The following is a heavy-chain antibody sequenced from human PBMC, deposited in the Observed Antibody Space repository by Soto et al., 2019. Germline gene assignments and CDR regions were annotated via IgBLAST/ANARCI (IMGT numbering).Heavy chain of an antibody. CDR2: MNPNSGNT. CDR3: ARTGFLGRRITIFGVVIPPYYYGMDV. CDR1: GYTFTSYD. Sequence: QVQLVQSGAEVKKPGASVKVSCKASGYTFTSYDINWVRQATGQGIEWMGWMNPNSGNTGYAQKFQGRVTMTRNTSISTAYMELSSLRSEDTAVYYCARTGFLGRRITIFGVVIPPYYYGMDVWGQGTTVTVSS. V-gene: IGHV1-8*01. J-gene: IGHJ6*02. D-gene: IGHD3-3*01.